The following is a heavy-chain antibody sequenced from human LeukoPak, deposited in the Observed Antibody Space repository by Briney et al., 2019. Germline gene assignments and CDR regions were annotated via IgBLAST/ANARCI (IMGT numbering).Heavy chain of an antibody. D-gene: IGHD3-22*01. CDR3: ARGNYDSSGYPTDWFDP. Sequence: GGSLRLSCAASGFTFSSYSMNWVRQAPGKGLEWVSSISSSSSYIYYADSVKGRSTISRDNAKNSLYLQMNSLRAEDTAVYYCARGNYDSSGYPTDWFDPWGQGTLVTVSS. J-gene: IGHJ5*02. CDR1: GFTFSSYS. V-gene: IGHV3-21*01. CDR2: ISSSSSYI.